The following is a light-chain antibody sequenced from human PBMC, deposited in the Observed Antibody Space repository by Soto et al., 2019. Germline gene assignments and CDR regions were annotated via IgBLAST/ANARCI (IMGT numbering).Light chain of an antibody. J-gene: IGLJ2*01. CDR3: SSYAGSNNLV. Sequence: QSALTQPASVSGSPGQSITISCTGTSSDIDTYNYVSWYQQHPGKAPKLIIYEVSKRPSGVPDRFSGSKSGNTASLTVSGLQAEDEADYYCSSYAGSNNLVFGGGTQLTVL. V-gene: IGLV2-8*01. CDR1: SSDIDTYNY. CDR2: EVS.